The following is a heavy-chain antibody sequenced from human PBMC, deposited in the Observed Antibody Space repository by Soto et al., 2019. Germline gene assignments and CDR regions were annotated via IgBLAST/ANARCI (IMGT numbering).Heavy chain of an antibody. D-gene: IGHD3-22*01. J-gene: IGHJ3*02. CDR2: IYPGDSGT. CDR1: GKAFTSFW. V-gene: IGHV5-51*01. Sequence: LGESLKISCKISGKAFTSFWVVWVRQMPGRGLEWMGNIYPGDSGTRYTPPFQGQVTISADKSTNTAYLQWHSLQASDTALYYCAKQDDRGALEIWGQGTKVTVSS. CDR3: AKQDDRGALEI.